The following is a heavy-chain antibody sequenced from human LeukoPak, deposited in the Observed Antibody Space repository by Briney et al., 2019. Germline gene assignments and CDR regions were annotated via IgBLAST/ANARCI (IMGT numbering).Heavy chain of an antibody. CDR2: IYYSGST. Sequence: PSETLSLTCTVSGGSISSSSYYWGWVRQPPGKRLEWMGSIYYSGSTYYNSALNSRLTISVDTSKNQFSLNLASVTAADTAVYYCASHRHNGGHHFWGQGTLVTVSS. CDR3: ASHRHNGGHHF. D-gene: IGHD3-16*01. V-gene: IGHV4-39*01. J-gene: IGHJ4*02. CDR1: GGSISSSSYY.